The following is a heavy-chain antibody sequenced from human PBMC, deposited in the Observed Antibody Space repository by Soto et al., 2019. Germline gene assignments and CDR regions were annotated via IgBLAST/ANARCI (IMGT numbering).Heavy chain of an antibody. J-gene: IGHJ6*02. CDR3: AKDAAHYYFYGMDV. V-gene: IGHV3-43*01. Sequence: GGSLRLSCAASGGTFVDYTMHWVRQATGKGLEWVSLISWDGGSTYYADSVKGRFTISRDNSKNSLYLQMNSLRTEDTALYYCAKDAAHYYFYGMDVLGQGTTVTVSS. CDR1: GGTFVDYT. D-gene: IGHD6-25*01. CDR2: ISWDGGST.